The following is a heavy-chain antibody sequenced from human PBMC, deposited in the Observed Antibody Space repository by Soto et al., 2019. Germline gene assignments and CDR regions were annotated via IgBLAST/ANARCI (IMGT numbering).Heavy chain of an antibody. CDR3: ARVTYGRVVAAAGTSSP. CDR2: INHSGST. J-gene: IGHJ5*02. D-gene: IGHD6-13*01. Sequence: QVQLQQWGAGLLKPSETLSLTCAVYGGSFSGYYWSWIRQPPGKGLAWIGEINHSGSTNYNPSLKSRFTISVDTSKNQFSLKLSSVTAADTAVYYCARVTYGRVVAAAGTSSPWGQGTLVTVSS. V-gene: IGHV4-34*01. CDR1: GGSFSGYY.